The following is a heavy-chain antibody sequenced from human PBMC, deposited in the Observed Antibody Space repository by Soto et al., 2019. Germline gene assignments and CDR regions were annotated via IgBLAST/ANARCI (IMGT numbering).Heavy chain of an antibody. D-gene: IGHD3-22*01. J-gene: IGHJ4*02. Sequence: TSETLSLTCAVYGGSFSGYYWSWIRQPPGKGLEWIGEINHSGSTNYNPSLKSRVTISVDTSKNQFSLKLSSVTAADTAVYYCARGRRITMIVVVINIPKGPFDYWGQGTLVTVSS. CDR3: ARGRRITMIVVVINIPKGPFDY. CDR1: GGSFSGYY. V-gene: IGHV4-34*01. CDR2: INHSGST.